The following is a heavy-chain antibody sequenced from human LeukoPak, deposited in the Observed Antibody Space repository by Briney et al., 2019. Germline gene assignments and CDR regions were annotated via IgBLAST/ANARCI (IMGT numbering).Heavy chain of an antibody. V-gene: IGHV4-34*01. CDR1: GGSFSGFF. CDR3: ARGGTIYFSGSGTHP. D-gene: IGHD3-10*01. J-gene: IGHJ5*02. CDR2: INRRGTT. Sequence: PSETLSLTCGVSGGSFSGFFWTWIRQSPGRGLEWIGEINRRGTTYYNPSLVSRLAISLDTSRNQFFLNLTSVTAADTAVYFCARGGTIYFSGSGTHPWGQGTLVTVSS.